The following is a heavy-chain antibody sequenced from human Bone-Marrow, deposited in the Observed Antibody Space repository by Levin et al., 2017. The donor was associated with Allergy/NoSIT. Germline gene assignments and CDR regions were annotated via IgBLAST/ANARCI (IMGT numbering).Heavy chain of an antibody. V-gene: IGHV3-23*01. CDR3: AKDPRGCSGGSCYLGLGY. CDR2: ISGSGGST. CDR1: GFTFSSYA. J-gene: IGHJ4*02. Sequence: SCAASGFTFSSYAMSWVRQAPGKGLEWVSAISGSGGSTYYADSVKGRFTISRDNSKNTLYLQMNSLRAEDTAVYYCAKDPRGCSGGSCYLGLGYWGQGTLVTVSS. D-gene: IGHD2-15*01.